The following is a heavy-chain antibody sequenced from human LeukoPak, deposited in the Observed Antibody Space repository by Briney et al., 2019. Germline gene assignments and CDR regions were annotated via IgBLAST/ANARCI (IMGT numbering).Heavy chain of an antibody. CDR3: ARDFGQWQLNGGYYFDY. CDR1: GFTFSSHE. V-gene: IGHV3-48*03. Sequence: GGSLRFSCAASGFTFSSHEMNWVRQAPGKGLEWVSYISSSGSTIYYADSVKGRFTISRDNAKNSLYLQMNSLRAEDTAVYYCARDFGQWQLNGGYYFDYWGQGTLVTVSS. D-gene: IGHD6-19*01. CDR2: ISSSGSTI. J-gene: IGHJ4*02.